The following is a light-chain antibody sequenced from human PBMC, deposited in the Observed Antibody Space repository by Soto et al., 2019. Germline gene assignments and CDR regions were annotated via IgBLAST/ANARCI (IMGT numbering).Light chain of an antibody. V-gene: IGKV1-33*01. CDR1: QDISNY. CDR2: DAS. Sequence: DIQMTQSPSSLSASVGDRVTITCQASQDISNYLNWYQQKPGKAPKLLIYDASNLETGVPSRFSGSGSGTDFTFTISSLQPEDIATFYCQQYNYFPLTFGGGTKVDIK. J-gene: IGKJ4*01. CDR3: QQYNYFPLT.